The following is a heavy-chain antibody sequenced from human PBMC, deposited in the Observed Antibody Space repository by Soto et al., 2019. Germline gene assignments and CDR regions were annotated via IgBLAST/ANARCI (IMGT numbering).Heavy chain of an antibody. D-gene: IGHD1-1*01. CDR1: GGSMESFF. CDR2: IPNSGGP. V-gene: IGHV4-59*01. CDR3: AASQMGLISVLGT. J-gene: IGHJ4*02. Sequence: SETLSLTCTVSGGSMESFFWSWIRQPPGKGLEWIGYIPNSGGPTYTPSLKSRVTIAIDTSRNQFSLRLTSVTTADTAVYYCAASQMGLISVLGTWGQGIQVTVSS.